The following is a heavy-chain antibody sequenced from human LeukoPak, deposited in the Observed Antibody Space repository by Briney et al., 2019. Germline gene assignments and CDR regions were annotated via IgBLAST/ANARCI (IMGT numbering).Heavy chain of an antibody. CDR3: ARSGDIVVVPAAQGYFDY. CDR1: GYTLTSYG. Sequence: GASVKVSCKASGYTLTSYGISWVRQAPGQGLEWMGWFSAYNGNTNYAQKLQGRVTMTTDTSTSTAYMELRSLRSDDTAVYYCARSGDIVVVPAAQGYFDYWGQGTLVTVSS. D-gene: IGHD2-2*01. J-gene: IGHJ4*02. V-gene: IGHV1-18*04. CDR2: FSAYNGNT.